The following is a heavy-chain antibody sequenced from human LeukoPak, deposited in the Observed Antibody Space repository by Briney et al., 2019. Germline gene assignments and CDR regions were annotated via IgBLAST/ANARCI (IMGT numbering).Heavy chain of an antibody. J-gene: IGHJ5*02. CDR3: ARGVRFLDWSAAGWFDP. CDR1: GYSISSGYY. D-gene: IGHD3-3*01. Sequence: PSETLSLTCTVSGYSISSGYYWGWIRQPPGKGLEWIGSIYHSGSTYYNPSLKSRVTISVDTSKNQFSLKLSSVTAADTAVYYCARGVRFLDWSAAGWFDPWGQGTLVTVSS. V-gene: IGHV4-38-2*02. CDR2: IYHSGST.